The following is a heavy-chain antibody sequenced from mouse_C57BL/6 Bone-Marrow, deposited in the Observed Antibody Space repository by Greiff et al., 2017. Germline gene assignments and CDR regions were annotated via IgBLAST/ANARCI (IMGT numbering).Heavy chain of an antibody. Sequence: EVKLMESGGGLVKPGGSLKLSCTASGFTFSDYGMHWVRQAPEKGLEWVAYISSGSSTIYYADTLKGRFTISRDTAKNTLFLQITSLRSEDTAMYYCARRYYSGGYAMDGWGQGASVTVSS. CDR3: ARRYYSGGYAMDG. CDR2: ISSGSSTI. V-gene: IGHV5-17*01. D-gene: IGHD1-1*01. J-gene: IGHJ4*01. CDR1: GFTFSDYG.